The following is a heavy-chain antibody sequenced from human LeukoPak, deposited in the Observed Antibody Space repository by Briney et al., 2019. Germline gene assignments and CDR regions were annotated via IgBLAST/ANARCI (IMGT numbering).Heavy chain of an antibody. CDR1: GFTFSSYA. V-gene: IGHV3-30-3*01. CDR2: ISYDGSNK. Sequence: GGSLRLSCAASGFTFSSYAMHWVRQAPGKGLEWVAVISYDGSNKYYADSVKGRFTISRDNSKNTLYLQMNSLRAEDTAVYYCARDKGITIFGVPSMPGYWGQGTLVTVSS. J-gene: IGHJ4*02. D-gene: IGHD3-3*01. CDR3: ARDKGITIFGVPSMPGY.